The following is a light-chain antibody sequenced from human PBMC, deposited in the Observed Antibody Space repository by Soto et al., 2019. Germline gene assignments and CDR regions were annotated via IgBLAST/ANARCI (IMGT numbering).Light chain of an antibody. V-gene: IGLV2-11*01. CDR2: AVT. CDR3: CSYGDNNTVYG. Sequence: QSVLTQPRAVSGSPGQSVTISCTGTNSDLGNHNYVSWFQQHPGKAPKLIIFAVTRRPSGVPDRFSGSQSGNRASLSISGLQAEDEADYYSCSYGDNNTVYGFGTGTKGTVL. CDR1: NSDLGNHNY. J-gene: IGLJ1*01.